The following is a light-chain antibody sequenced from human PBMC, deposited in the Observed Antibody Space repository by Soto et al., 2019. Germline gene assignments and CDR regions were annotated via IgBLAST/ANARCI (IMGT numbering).Light chain of an antibody. CDR2: SHT. Sequence: QSVLTQPPSVSGAPGQRVTISCTGSSSNIGAGDDVDWYQQLPGRAPKLLIYSHTNRPSGVPDRLSGSKSGTSASLAITGLQAEDEADYYCKSYDSSLSGSVVFGGGTQLPVL. CDR1: SSNIGAGDD. CDR3: KSYDSSLSGSVV. J-gene: IGLJ2*01. V-gene: IGLV1-40*01.